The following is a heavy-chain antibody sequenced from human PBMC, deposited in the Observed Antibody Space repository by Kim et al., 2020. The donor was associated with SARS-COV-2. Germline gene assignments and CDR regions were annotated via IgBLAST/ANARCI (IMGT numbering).Heavy chain of an antibody. CDR3: ASHKVVPARYYYYGMDV. Sequence: GSLRLSCAASGFTVSSNYMSWVRQAPGKGLEWVSVIYSGGSTYYADSVKGRFTISRDNSKNTLYLQMNSLRAEDTAVYYCASHKVVPARYYYYGMDVWGQGTTVTVSS. J-gene: IGHJ6*02. D-gene: IGHD2-2*01. V-gene: IGHV3-53*01. CDR1: GFTVSSNY. CDR2: IYSGGST.